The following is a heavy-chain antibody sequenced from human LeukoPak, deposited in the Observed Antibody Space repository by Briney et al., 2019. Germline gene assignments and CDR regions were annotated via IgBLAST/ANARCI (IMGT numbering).Heavy chain of an antibody. D-gene: IGHD3-22*01. CDR2: INHSGST. J-gene: IGHJ4*02. CDR3: ARRGLYYDSSGYHPFDY. CDR1: GGSFSGYY. V-gene: IGHV4-34*01. Sequence: SETLSLTCAVYGGSFSGYYWSWIRQPPGKALEWIGEINHSGSTNYNPSLKSRVTISVDTSKNQFSLKLSSVTAADTAVYYCARRGLYYDSSGYHPFDYWGQGTLVTVSS.